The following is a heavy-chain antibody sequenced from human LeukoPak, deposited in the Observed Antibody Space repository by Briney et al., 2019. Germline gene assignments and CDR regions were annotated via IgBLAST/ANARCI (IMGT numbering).Heavy chain of an antibody. Sequence: GASVKVSCKASGGTFSSYTISWVRQAPGQGLEWMGRIIPILGIANYAQKFQGRVTITADKSTSTAYMELSSLRSEDTAVYYCAREMGGYCSGGSCYNYFDYWGQGTLVTVSS. CDR1: GGTFSSYT. V-gene: IGHV1-69*04. CDR2: IIPILGIA. D-gene: IGHD2-15*01. J-gene: IGHJ4*02. CDR3: AREMGGYCSGGSCYNYFDY.